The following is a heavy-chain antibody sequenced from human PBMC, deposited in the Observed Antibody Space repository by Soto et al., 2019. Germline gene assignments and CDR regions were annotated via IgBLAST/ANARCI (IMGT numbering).Heavy chain of an antibody. J-gene: IGHJ4*02. Sequence: SETLSLTCAVYGGSFSGYYWSWIRQPPGKGLEWIGEINHSGSTNYNPSLKSRVTISVDTSKNQFSLKLSSVTAADTAVYYCARREVYYDSSGDFDYWGQGTLVTVS. CDR3: ARREVYYDSSGDFDY. CDR1: GGSFSGYY. CDR2: INHSGST. D-gene: IGHD3-22*01. V-gene: IGHV4-34*01.